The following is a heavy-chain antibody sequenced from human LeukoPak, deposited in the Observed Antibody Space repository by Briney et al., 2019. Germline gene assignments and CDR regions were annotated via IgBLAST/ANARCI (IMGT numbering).Heavy chain of an antibody. CDR1: GDSISSTSYY. V-gene: IGHV4-39*07. Sequence: SETLSLTCTVSGDSISSTSYYWGWIRQPPGKGLEWIGSIYHSGSSYYNPSLKSRVTISVDTSKNQFSLKVSSVTAADTAVYYCAREGSLGVGFDYWGQGTLVTVSS. CDR3: AREGSLGVGFDY. CDR2: IYHSGSS. D-gene: IGHD3-3*01. J-gene: IGHJ4*02.